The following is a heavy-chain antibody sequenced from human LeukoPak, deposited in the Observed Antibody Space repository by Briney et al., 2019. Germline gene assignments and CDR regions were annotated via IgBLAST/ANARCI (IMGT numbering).Heavy chain of an antibody. V-gene: IGHV4-59*10. CDR3: ARVIAVYCSGGSCLWGSHPFDR. Sequence: SETLSLTCAVYGGSFSGYYWSWIRQPAGEGLEWIGRIYTSGSTNYNPSLKSRVPISVDTSKKQFSLKLSSVTAADTAVYYSARVIAVYCSGGSCLWGSHPFDRWGPGTPVTASS. CDR2: IYTSGST. D-gene: IGHD2-15*01. J-gene: IGHJ5*02. CDR1: GGSFSGYY.